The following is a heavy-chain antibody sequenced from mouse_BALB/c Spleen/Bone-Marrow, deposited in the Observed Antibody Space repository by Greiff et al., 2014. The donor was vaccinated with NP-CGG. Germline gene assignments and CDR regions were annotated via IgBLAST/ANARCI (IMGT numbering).Heavy chain of an antibody. CDR2: IWAGGST. J-gene: IGHJ4*01. CDR1: GFSLTNYG. Sequence: QVQLKESGPGLVAPSQSLSITCTVSGFSLTNYGVHWVRQPPGKGLEWLGVIWAGGSTNYNSAHMSRLSISKDSSKSQVFLKMIGLQTDDTAMYYCARVTSSAVGAMDYWGQGTSVTVSS. CDR3: ARVTSSAVGAMDY. V-gene: IGHV2-9*02. D-gene: IGHD3-2*02.